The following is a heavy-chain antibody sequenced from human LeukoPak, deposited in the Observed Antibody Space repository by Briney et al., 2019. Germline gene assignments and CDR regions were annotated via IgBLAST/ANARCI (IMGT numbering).Heavy chain of an antibody. V-gene: IGHV4-59*01. D-gene: IGHD2-21*02. CDR2: IYYSGSS. CDR1: GGSISSYY. J-gene: IGHJ3*02. Sequence: PSETLSLTCTVSGGSISSYYWGWIRQPPGKGLEWIGYIYYSGSSNYNPSLKSRVTISVDTSKNQFSLKLSSVTAADTAVYYCARDLFVAYCGGDCRGDAFDIWGQGTMVTVSS. CDR3: ARDLFVAYCGGDCRGDAFDI.